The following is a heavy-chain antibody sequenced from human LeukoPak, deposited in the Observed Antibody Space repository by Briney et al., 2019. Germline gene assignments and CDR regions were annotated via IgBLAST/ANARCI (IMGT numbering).Heavy chain of an antibody. CDR2: ISSNGGST. V-gene: IGHV3-64*04. Sequence: GGSLRLSCSASGFTFSSYAMHWVRQAPGKGLEYVSAISSNGGSTYYADSVKGRFTISRDNSKNTLYLQMNTLRAEDTAVYYCANDYRSGSFHDFWGQGTLVTVSS. D-gene: IGHD3-10*01. CDR1: GFTFSSYA. CDR3: ANDYRSGSFHDF. J-gene: IGHJ4*02.